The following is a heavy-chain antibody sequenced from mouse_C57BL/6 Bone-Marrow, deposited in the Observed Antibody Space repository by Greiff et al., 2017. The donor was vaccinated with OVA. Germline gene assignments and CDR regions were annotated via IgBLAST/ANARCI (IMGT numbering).Heavy chain of an antibody. Sequence: QVQLQQPGAELVRPGTSVKLSCKASGYTFTSYWMHWVKQRPGQGLEWIGVIDPSDSYTNYNQKFKGKATLTVDTSSSTAYMQLSSLTSEDSAVYYCARSPPTAHAYWGQGTLVTVSA. CDR3: ARSPPTAHAY. CDR1: GYTFTSYW. V-gene: IGHV1-59*01. D-gene: IGHD3-1*01. J-gene: IGHJ3*01. CDR2: IDPSDSYT.